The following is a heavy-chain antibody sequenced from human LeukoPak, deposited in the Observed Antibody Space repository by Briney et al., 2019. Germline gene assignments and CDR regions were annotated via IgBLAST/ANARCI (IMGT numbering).Heavy chain of an antibody. J-gene: IGHJ4*02. V-gene: IGHV3-48*03. CDR1: GFTFSSYE. D-gene: IGHD4-17*01. Sequence: GGSLRLSCAASGFTFSSYEMNWVRQAPGKGLEWVSYISSSGSTIYYADSVKGRFTISRDNAKNSLYLQMNSLRAEDTAVYYCARAADYGDDFDYWGQGTLVTVPS. CDR3: ARAADYGDDFDY. CDR2: ISSSGSTI.